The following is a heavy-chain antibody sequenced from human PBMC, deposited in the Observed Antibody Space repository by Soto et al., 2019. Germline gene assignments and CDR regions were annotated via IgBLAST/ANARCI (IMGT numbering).Heavy chain of an antibody. J-gene: IGHJ4*02. Sequence: ASVKVSCKASGYTFTSYGISWVRQAPGQGLEWMGWISAYNGNTNYAQKLQGRVTMTTDTSTSTAYMELRSLRSDDTAVYYCARGRDYGADELIGYFDYWGQGTLVTVSS. D-gene: IGHD4-17*01. CDR1: GYTFTSYG. CDR2: ISAYNGNT. V-gene: IGHV1-18*01. CDR3: ARGRDYGADELIGYFDY.